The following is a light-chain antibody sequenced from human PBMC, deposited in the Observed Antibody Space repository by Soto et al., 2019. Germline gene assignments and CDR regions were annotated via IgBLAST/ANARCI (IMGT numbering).Light chain of an antibody. J-gene: IGLJ2*01. CDR1: SSDVGGYNY. CDR3: CSYRTGSTPVV. Sequence: QSALTQPASVSGSPGQSITISCTGTSSDVGGYNYVSWYQQHPGKAPKLMIYDVTNRPSGISNRFSGSKSGNTASLTISGLQAEDEADYFCCSYRTGSTPVVFGGGTKLTVL. V-gene: IGLV2-14*03. CDR2: DVT.